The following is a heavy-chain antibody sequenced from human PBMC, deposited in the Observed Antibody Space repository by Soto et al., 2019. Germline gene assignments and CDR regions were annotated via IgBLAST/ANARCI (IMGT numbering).Heavy chain of an antibody. CDR1: GGSISSGGYY. CDR2: IYYSGST. D-gene: IGHD6-13*01. V-gene: IGHV4-31*03. J-gene: IGHJ6*02. CDR3: ARSEILAAGNYHYYYGMDV. Sequence: KTSETLSLTCTVSGGSISSGGYYWSWIRQHPGKGLEWIGYIYYSGSTYYNPSLKSRVTISVDTSKNQFSLKLSSVTAADTAVYYCARSEILAAGNYHYYYGMDVWGQGTTVTVSS.